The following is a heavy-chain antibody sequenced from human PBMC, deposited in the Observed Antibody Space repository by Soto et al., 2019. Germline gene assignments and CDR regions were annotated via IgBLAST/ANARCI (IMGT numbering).Heavy chain of an antibody. CDR3: AADSIAVAGLGDY. V-gene: IGHV1-58*01. D-gene: IGHD6-19*01. CDR1: GFTFTSSA. J-gene: IGHJ4*02. CDR2: IVVGSGNT. Sequence: QMQLVQSGPEVKKPGTSVKVSCKASGFTFTSSAVQWVRQARGQRLEWIGWIVVGSGNTNYAQKFQERVTITRDMSTSTAYMELSSLRSEDTAVYYCAADSIAVAGLGDYWGQGTLVTVSS.